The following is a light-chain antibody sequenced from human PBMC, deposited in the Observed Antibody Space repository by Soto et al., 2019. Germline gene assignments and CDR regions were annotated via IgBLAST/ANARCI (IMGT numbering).Light chain of an antibody. J-gene: IGKJ2*01. Sequence: DLQMTQSPSSLSASVGDRVTITCRASQSISTFLNWYQHEPGKAPKLLIYAASSLQSAVPSRFSGSGSATDFTLTISSLQPEDCATYYCQQTYSTPYTFGQGTKLEIK. CDR2: AAS. CDR1: QSISTF. V-gene: IGKV1-39*01. CDR3: QQTYSTPYT.